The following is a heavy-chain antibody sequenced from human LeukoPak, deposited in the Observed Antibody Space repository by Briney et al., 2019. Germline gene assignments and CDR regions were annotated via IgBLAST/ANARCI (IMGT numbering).Heavy chain of an antibody. D-gene: IGHD1-26*01. V-gene: IGHV1-3*01. CDR1: GYTFTSYY. CDR2: INAGNGNT. J-gene: IGHJ4*02. CDR3: ARLETVGATFDY. Sequence: ASVTVSCKASGYTFTSYYMHWVRQAPGQRLEWMGWINAGNGNTKYSQKFQGRVTITRDTSASTAYMELSSLRSEDTAVYYCARLETVGATFDYWGQGTLVTVSS.